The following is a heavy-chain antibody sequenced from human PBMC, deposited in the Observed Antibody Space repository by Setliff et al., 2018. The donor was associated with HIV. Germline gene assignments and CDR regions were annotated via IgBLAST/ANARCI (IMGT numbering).Heavy chain of an antibody. CDR2: LYTIGST. V-gene: IGHV4-4*08. J-gene: IGHJ1*01. D-gene: IGHD6-6*01. Sequence: SETLSLTCTVSGGSINNYYWSWIRQPPGKGLEWIGYLYTIGSTNYKPSLKSRVAFSVDTSKNQFSLDLSSVTAADTAVYYCARVTDSYTSSPLWLQHWGQGALVTGS. CDR1: GGSINNYY. CDR3: ARVTDSYTSSPLWLQH.